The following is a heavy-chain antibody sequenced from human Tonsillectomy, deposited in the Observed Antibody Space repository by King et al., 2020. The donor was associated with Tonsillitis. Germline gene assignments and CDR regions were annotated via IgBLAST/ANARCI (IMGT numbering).Heavy chain of an antibody. Sequence: LQLQESGPGLVKPSETLSLTCTVSGGSISNSYWSWIRQPPGKGLEWIGYIYGSGDTNYNPSLESRVTVSVDTSQNQFSLKLSSVTAADTAVYYCAGKTVTGTPHSAPGGQGPL. CDR1: GGSISNSY. D-gene: IGHD4-17*01. CDR2: IYGSGDT. V-gene: IGHV4-59*01. CDR3: AGKTVTGTPHSAP. J-gene: IGHJ5*02.